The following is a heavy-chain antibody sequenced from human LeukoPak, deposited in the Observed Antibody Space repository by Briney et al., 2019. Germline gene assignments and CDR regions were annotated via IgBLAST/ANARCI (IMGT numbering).Heavy chain of an antibody. J-gene: IGHJ4*02. V-gene: IGHV3-21*01. CDR1: GFTFSSNA. CDR3: ARDRTLDY. D-gene: IGHD3/OR15-3a*01. Sequence: GGSLRLSCAASGFTFSSNAMNWVRQPPGKGLEWVSSIGSRTSFIYHAESVKGRFAISRDDARNSLYLQLNSLRAEDSAVYYCARDRTLDYWGQGTLVTVSS. CDR2: IGSRTSFI.